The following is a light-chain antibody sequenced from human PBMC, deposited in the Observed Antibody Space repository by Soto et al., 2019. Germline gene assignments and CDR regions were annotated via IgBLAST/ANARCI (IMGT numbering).Light chain of an antibody. CDR1: SGSIASNY. V-gene: IGLV6-57*01. CDR2: EDN. Sequence: NFMLTQPHSVSESPGKTVIISCTRSSGSIASNYVQWYQQRPGSSPTTVIYEDNQRPSRVPDRFSGSIDSSSNSASLTISGLETEDEADYYCQSYDATNQVFGGGTKLPVL. CDR3: QSYDATNQV. J-gene: IGLJ3*02.